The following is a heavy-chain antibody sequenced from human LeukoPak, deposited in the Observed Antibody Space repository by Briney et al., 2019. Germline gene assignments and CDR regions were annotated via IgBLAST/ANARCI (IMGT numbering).Heavy chain of an antibody. D-gene: IGHD6-13*01. CDR2: IKQDGSEK. CDR3: ARGGGYSSPSYDY. V-gene: IGHV3-7*01. CDR1: GFTFRSYW. J-gene: IGHJ4*02. Sequence: AGGSLRLSCAASGFTFRSYWMSWVRQAPGKGLEWVADIKQDGSEKYYVDSVKGRFTISRDNAKNSLYLQMNSLRAEDTAVYYCARGGGYSSPSYDYWGQGTLVTVSS.